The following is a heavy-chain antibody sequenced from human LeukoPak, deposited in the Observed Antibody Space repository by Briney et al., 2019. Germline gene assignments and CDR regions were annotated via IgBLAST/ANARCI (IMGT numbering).Heavy chain of an antibody. CDR2: INHSGST. D-gene: IGHD1-26*01. CDR3: ATERELLRAQRGLGFQH. V-gene: IGHV4-34*01. J-gene: IGHJ1*01. Sequence: PSETLSLTCAVYGGSFSGYYWSWIRQPPGKGLEWIGEINHSGSTNYNPSLKSRVTISVDTSKNQFSLKLSSVTAADTAVYYCATERELLRAQRGLGFQHWGQGTLVTVSS. CDR1: GGSFSGYY.